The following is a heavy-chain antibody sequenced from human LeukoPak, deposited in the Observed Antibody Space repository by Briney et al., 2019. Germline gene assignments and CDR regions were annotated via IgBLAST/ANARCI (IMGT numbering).Heavy chain of an antibody. CDR2: IRGSGETT. V-gene: IGHV3-23*01. CDR3: ARDRAEYDILTGYYKDPDAFDI. J-gene: IGHJ3*02. Sequence: GGSLRLSCVASGFPFNAYAMSWVRQAPGKGLEWVSGIRGSGETTYYAESVKGRFIIQRDNSKNTLYLQMNSLRSEDTAVYYCARDRAEYDILTGYYKDPDAFDIWGQGTMVTVSS. D-gene: IGHD3-9*01. CDR1: GFPFNAYA.